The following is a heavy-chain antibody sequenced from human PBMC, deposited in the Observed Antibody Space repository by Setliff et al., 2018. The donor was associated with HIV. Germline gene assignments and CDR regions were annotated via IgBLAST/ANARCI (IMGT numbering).Heavy chain of an antibody. J-gene: IGHJ4*02. CDR3: VRGTLDF. Sequence: GESLKISCEASGSTFSTYGMNWVRHAPGKGLEWVAQISSSGFPIYYADSVRGRFTASRDNGKNSLFLQMNSLRAEDTAVYYCVRGTLDFWGQGNLVTVSS. CDR2: ISSSGFPI. CDR1: GSTFSTYG. V-gene: IGHV3-48*01.